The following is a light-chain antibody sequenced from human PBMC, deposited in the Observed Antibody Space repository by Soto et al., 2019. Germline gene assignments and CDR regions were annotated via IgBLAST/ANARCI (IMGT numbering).Light chain of an antibody. CDR1: TGTVTSGHY. CDR2: DIS. Sequence: QTVVTQEPSLTVSPGGTVTLTCGSSTGTVTSGHYPYWFQQKPGQAPRTLISDISRRLSGTPARFSGSLPGDKAALTLSGAQPEDEADYYCLLYYGGSSVFGTGTKLTVL. V-gene: IGLV7-46*01. CDR3: LLYYGGSSV. J-gene: IGLJ1*01.